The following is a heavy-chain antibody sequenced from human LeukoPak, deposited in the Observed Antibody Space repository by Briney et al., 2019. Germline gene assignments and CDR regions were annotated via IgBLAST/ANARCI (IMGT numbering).Heavy chain of an antibody. D-gene: IGHD3-9*01. V-gene: IGHV4-59*08. CDR1: GGSISSYY. CDR3: ARHHYRSEYYDILTGYYTPLYFDY. CDR2: IYYSGST. Sequence: SETLSLTCTVSGGSISSYYWSWIRQPPGKGLEWIGYIYYSGSTNYNPSLKSRVTISVDTSKNQFSLKLSSVTAADTAVYYCARHHYRSEYYDILTGYYTPLYFDYWGQGTLVTVSS. J-gene: IGHJ4*02.